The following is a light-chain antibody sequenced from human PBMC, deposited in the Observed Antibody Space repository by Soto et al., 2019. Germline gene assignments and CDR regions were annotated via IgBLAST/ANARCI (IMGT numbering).Light chain of an antibody. Sequence: QSALTQPASVSGSPGQSITISCTGTSSDVGGYNYVSWYQQLPGKAPKLMIYDVSNRPSGVSNRFSGSKSGNTASLTISGLQAEDEADYYCSSYTSSSTLVFGGGTKVTV. J-gene: IGLJ2*01. CDR2: DVS. V-gene: IGLV2-14*01. CDR1: SSDVGGYNY. CDR3: SSYTSSSTLV.